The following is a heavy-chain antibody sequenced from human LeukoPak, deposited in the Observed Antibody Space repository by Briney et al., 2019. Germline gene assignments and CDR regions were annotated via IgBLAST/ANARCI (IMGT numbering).Heavy chain of an antibody. CDR2: IYYSGST. V-gene: IGHV4-59*01. CDR1: GASISNYY. CDR3: AREGAPYYYDSSGFDI. J-gene: IGHJ3*02. Sequence: SETLSLTCTVSGASISNYYWSWIRQPPGKGLEWIGYIYYSGSTNYNPSLKSRVTISVDTSKNQFSLKLSSVTAADTAVYYCAREGAPYYYDSSGFDIWGQGTMVTVSS. D-gene: IGHD3-22*01.